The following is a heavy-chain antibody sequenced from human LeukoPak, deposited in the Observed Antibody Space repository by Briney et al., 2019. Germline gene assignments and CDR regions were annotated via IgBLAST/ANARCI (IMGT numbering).Heavy chain of an antibody. D-gene: IGHD4-17*01. J-gene: IGHJ4*02. CDR1: GFTFSSYA. V-gene: IGHV3-30-3*01. Sequence: PGGSLRLSCAASGFTFSSYAMHWVRQAPGKGLEWEAVISYDGSNKYYADSVKGRFTISRDNSKNTLYLQMNSLRAEDTAVYYCARLREGGPFDYWGQGTLVTVSS. CDR3: ARLREGGPFDY. CDR2: ISYDGSNK.